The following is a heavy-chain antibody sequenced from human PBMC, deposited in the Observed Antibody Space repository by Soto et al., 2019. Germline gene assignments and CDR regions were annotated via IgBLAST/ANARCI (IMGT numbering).Heavy chain of an antibody. D-gene: IGHD5-18*01. CDR1: GGSISSGGYY. J-gene: IGHJ5*02. CDR2: IYYSGST. Sequence: SETLSLTCTVSGGSISSGGYYWSWIRQHPGKGLEWIGYIYYSGSTYYNPSLKSRVTISVDTYKNQFSLKLSSVTAADTAVYYCARGNSYGYNWSDPWGQGTLVTVSS. CDR3: ARGNSYGYNWSDP. V-gene: IGHV4-31*03.